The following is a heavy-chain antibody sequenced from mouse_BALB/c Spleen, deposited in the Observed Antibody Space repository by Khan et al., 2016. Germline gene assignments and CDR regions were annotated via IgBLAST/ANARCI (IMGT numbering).Heavy chain of an antibody. CDR2: IFPGSGST. CDR3: ARSYYGYVAMDY. V-gene: IGHV1-77*01. D-gene: IGHD1-2*01. Sequence: QMQLEESGTELPRPGASVKLSCKASGYTFTDYYLHWVKQRTGQGLEWIGEIFPGSGSTYYNEKFKGKASLTADTSSSTAYMQLSSLTSEDSAVYFCARSYYGYVAMDYWGHGASVTVSS. J-gene: IGHJ4*01. CDR1: GYTFTDYY.